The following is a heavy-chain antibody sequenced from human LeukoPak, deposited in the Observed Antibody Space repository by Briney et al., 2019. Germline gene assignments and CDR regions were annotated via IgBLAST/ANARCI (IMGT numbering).Heavy chain of an antibody. CDR2: IYTSGST. CDR3: ARDGRRAARPDYFDY. V-gene: IGHV4-4*07. J-gene: IGHJ4*02. CDR1: GGSLSSYY. D-gene: IGHD6-6*01. Sequence: SETLSLTCTVSGGSLSSYYWSWLRQPGWKGVEWIGRIYTSGSTNYNPSLKSRVTISVDKSKNQLSLKLSSVTAADTAVYYCARDGRRAARPDYFDYWGQGTLVTVSS.